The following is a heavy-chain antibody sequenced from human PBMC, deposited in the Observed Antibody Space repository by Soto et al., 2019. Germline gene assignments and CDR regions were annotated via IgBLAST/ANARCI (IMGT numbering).Heavy chain of an antibody. CDR1: GFIFANYG. Sequence: GGSLRLSCAASGFIFANYGMHWVRQAPGKGLEWVALITYEGTNKYYADAVKGRFTISRDNAKNMVSLQMDSLRAEDTAVYYCAKARGANNWANYYGLDVWGQGTTVTVSS. V-gene: IGHV3-30*18. D-gene: IGHD1-1*01. J-gene: IGHJ6*02. CDR2: ITYEGTNK. CDR3: AKARGANNWANYYGLDV.